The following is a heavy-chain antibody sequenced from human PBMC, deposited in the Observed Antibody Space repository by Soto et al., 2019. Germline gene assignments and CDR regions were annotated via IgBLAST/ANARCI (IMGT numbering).Heavy chain of an antibody. V-gene: IGHV3-43*01. Sequence: GGSLRLSCAASGFSFDDYTMHWVRQAPGKGLEWVSLISWDGGSTYYADSVKGRFTISRDNSKNSLYLQMNSLRTEDTALYYCAKDIKGRYYDFWSPSNYFDYWAQGTLVTVSS. CDR2: ISWDGGST. CDR1: GFSFDDYT. D-gene: IGHD3-3*01. CDR3: AKDIKGRYYDFWSPSNYFDY. J-gene: IGHJ4*02.